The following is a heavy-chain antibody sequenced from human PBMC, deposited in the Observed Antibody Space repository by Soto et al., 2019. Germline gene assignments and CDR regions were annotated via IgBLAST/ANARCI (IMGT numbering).Heavy chain of an antibody. CDR1: GYTLTELS. Sequence: ASVKVSFKVSGYTLTELSMHWVRQAPGKGLEWMGGFDPEDGETICAQKFQGRVTMTEDTSTDTAYMELSSLRSEDTAVYYCATKDYYDSSGYYYLGAFDIWGQGTMVTVSS. V-gene: IGHV1-24*01. CDR2: FDPEDGET. J-gene: IGHJ3*02. D-gene: IGHD3-22*01. CDR3: ATKDYYDSSGYYYLGAFDI.